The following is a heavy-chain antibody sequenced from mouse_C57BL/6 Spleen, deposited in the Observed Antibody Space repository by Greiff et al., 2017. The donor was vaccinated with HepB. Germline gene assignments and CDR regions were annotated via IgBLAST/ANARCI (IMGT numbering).Heavy chain of an antibody. CDR2: INPGSGGT. CDR3: VRGDTYYDGRKAY. V-gene: IGHV1-54*01. D-gene: IGHD1-1*01. Sequence: VQLQQSGAELVRPGTSVKVSCKASGYAFTNYLIEWVKQRPGQGLEWIGVINPGSGGTNYNEKFKGKATLTADKSSSTAYMQLSSLTSEDSAVYFWVRGDTYYDGRKAYWGQRTLVTVSA. CDR1: GYAFTNYL. J-gene: IGHJ3*01.